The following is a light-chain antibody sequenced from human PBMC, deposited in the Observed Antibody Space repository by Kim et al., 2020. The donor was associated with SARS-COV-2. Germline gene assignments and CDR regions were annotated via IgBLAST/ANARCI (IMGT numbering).Light chain of an antibody. Sequence: QSALTQPRSVSGSPGQSVTISCTGTSSDVGGYSYVSWYQQHPGKAPKLMIYDVSKRPSGVPDHFSGSKSGNTASVTISGLQAEDEADYYCCSYAGSYTYVFGTGTKVTVL. J-gene: IGLJ1*01. V-gene: IGLV2-11*01. CDR1: SSDVGGYSY. CDR3: CSYAGSYTYV. CDR2: DVS.